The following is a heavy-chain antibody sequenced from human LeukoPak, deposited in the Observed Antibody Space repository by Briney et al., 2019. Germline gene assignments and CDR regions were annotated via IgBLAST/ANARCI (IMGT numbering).Heavy chain of an antibody. D-gene: IGHD5-12*01. J-gene: IGHJ5*02. CDR2: IYYSGST. V-gene: IGHV4-31*03. CDR1: GGSISSGGYY. Sequence: SETLSLTCTVSGGSISSGGYYWSWIGQHPGKGLEWIGYIYYSGSTYYNPSLKSRVTISVDTSKNQFSLKLSSVTAADTAVYYCARDSRGGYSGYDMGAWFDPWGQGTLVTVSS. CDR3: ARDSRGGYSGYDMGAWFDP.